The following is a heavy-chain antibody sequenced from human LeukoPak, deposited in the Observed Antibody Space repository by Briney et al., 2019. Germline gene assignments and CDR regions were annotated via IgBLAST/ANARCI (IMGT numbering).Heavy chain of an antibody. D-gene: IGHD6-13*01. J-gene: IGHJ4*02. CDR1: GFTFSSYA. CDR3: VKLSSRVSRTIAY. CDR2: ISRNGVNT. V-gene: IGHV3-64D*06. Sequence: PGGSLILSCSASGFTFSSYAMHWVRHAPGRGLEYVSGISRNGVNTYYTTPGQGRFSISRDNAKNTLYLQMSGLSAEDTAMYYCVKLSSRVSRTIAYWGEGHLVTVSS.